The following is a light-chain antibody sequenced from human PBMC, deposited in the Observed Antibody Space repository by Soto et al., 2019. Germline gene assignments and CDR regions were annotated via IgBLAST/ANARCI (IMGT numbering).Light chain of an antibody. Sequence: DIVMTQSPDSLAVSLGERATINCRSSQTVLYSSDNKNYLAWYQQRPGQPPKLLIYWASNRQSGVPDRFSGSGSGTDFTLTISSLQAEDVAVYYGQQYYSTPFTFGPGTKVAIK. CDR3: QQYYSTPFT. V-gene: IGKV4-1*01. CDR2: WAS. CDR1: QTVLYSSDNKNY. J-gene: IGKJ3*01.